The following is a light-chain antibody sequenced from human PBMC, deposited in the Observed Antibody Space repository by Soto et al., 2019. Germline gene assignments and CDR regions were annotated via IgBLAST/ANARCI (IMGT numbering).Light chain of an antibody. CDR2: KAS. CDR3: QHYNSYSEA. CDR1: QTISSW. Sequence: DIQITHSPSTLSSSVVYIVTVTCRSSQTISSWLACYQQKPGKAPKLLIYKASTLKSGVPSRFSGSGSGTEFTLTISSLQPDDFATYYCQHYNSYSEAFGQGTKVDIK. J-gene: IGKJ1*01. V-gene: IGKV1-5*03.